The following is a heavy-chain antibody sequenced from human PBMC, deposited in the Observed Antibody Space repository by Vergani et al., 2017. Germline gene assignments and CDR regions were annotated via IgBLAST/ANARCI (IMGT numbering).Heavy chain of an antibody. Sequence: QVQLVESGGGVVQRGGSLRLSCATSGFTLSNYDMQRIRQGPGKGLEFVAFIQFDGSYQYYADSVKGRFTLSRDFSKNTLYLQMNSLRTEDTATYYCAKHFRGWGIDYWGQGTQVIVSS. CDR3: AKHFRGWGIDY. CDR1: GFTLSNYD. D-gene: IGHD3-16*01. V-gene: IGHV3-30*02. J-gene: IGHJ4*02. CDR2: IQFDGSYQ.